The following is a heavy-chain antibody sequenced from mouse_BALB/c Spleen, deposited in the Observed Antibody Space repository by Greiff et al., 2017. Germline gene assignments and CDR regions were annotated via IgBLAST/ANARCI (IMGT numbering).Heavy chain of an antibody. V-gene: IGHV1S81*02. J-gene: IGHJ3*01. CDR2: INPSNGGT. Sequence: QVQLQQSGAELVKPGASVKLSCKASGYTFTSYYMYWVKQRPGQGLEWIGEINPSNGGTNFNEKFKSKATLTVDKSSSTAYMQLSSLTSEDSAVYYCTRLDDGYLAWCAYWGQGTLVTVSA. CDR3: TRLDDGYLAWCAY. CDR1: GYTFTSYY. D-gene: IGHD2-3*01.